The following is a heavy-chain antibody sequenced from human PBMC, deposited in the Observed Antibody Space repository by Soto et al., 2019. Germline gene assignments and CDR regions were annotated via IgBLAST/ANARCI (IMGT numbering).Heavy chain of an antibody. J-gene: IGHJ4*02. D-gene: IGHD3-16*02. Sequence: PSETLSLTCAVSGVSISSDAYYWSWIRQHPGKGLEWIGYISYSSSTYYNPSLKSRVTMSVDTSKNQFSLKLTSVTAADTAVYYCARYRFRDTWSKFDYWGQGTLVTVSS. V-gene: IGHV4-31*11. CDR1: GVSISSDAYY. CDR3: ARYRFRDTWSKFDY. CDR2: ISYSSST.